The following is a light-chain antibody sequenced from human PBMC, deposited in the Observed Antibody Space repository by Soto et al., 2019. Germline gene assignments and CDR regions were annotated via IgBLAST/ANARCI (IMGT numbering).Light chain of an antibody. CDR1: QSISNSY. CDR3: QQYVTSPLT. CDR2: DTS. V-gene: IGKV3-20*01. Sequence: EIVLTQSPGTLSLSPGERATLSCRASQSISNSYLAWYQQKIGRAPRLLIHDTSTRATGIPDRFSGSGSGTDFTLTISRLEPEDFAVYYCQQYVTSPLTFGGGTKVEIK. J-gene: IGKJ4*01.